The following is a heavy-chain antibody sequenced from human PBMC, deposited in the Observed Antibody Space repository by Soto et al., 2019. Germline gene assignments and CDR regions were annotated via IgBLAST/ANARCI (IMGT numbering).Heavy chain of an antibody. V-gene: IGHV3-11*01. CDR3: ARDPQMFIDWSYGMDV. CDR2: ISSSGSTI. Sequence: ESGGGLVKPGGSLRLSCAASGFTFSDYYMSWIRQAPGKGLEWVSYISSSGSTIYYADSVKGRFTISRDNAKNSLYLQMNSLRAEDTAVYYCARDPQMFIDWSYGMDVWGQGTTVTVSS. J-gene: IGHJ6*02. D-gene: IGHD3-9*01. CDR1: GFTFSDYY.